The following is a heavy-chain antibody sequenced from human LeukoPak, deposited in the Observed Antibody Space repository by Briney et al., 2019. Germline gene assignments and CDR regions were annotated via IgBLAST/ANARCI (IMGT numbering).Heavy chain of an antibody. CDR2: IKQDGSET. Sequence: PEGSLRLSCAASGFTFSNYWMNWVRQAPGKGLEWVANIKQDGSETRYVDSVKGRFTISRDNAKNSLFLQMNSLRADDTAVYFCARGFSGSFEYWGQGTLVTVSS. D-gene: IGHD1-26*01. CDR3: ARGFSGSFEY. CDR1: GFTFSNYW. J-gene: IGHJ4*02. V-gene: IGHV3-7*01.